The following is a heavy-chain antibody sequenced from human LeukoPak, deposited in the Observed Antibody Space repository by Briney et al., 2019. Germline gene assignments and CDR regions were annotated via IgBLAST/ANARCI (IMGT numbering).Heavy chain of an antibody. CDR1: GGSISSYY. V-gene: IGHV4-59*08. CDR3: AGHHPRNTVDF. J-gene: IGHJ4*02. Sequence: PSETLSLTCTVSGGSISSYYRIWIRQPPGKGLEWIAYISDIGSINYNPSLKSRVTISLDTSKNQFSLKLSSVTAADTAVYYCAGHHPRNTVDFWGQGTLVTVSS. D-gene: IGHD2/OR15-2a*01. CDR2: ISDIGSI.